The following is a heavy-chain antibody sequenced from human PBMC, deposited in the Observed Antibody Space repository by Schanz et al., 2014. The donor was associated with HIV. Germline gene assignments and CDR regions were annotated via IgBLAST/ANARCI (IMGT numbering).Heavy chain of an antibody. D-gene: IGHD2-15*01. CDR1: GFMFSTYA. CDR2: INSGSTIK. CDR3: AKWGDGYCYGGSCGGMFDY. J-gene: IGHJ4*02. V-gene: IGHV3-48*02. Sequence: DVQLVESGGGLEQPGGSLRLSCAASGFMFSTYAMHWVRQAPGKGLEWVSKINSGSTIKNYADSVKGRFTISRDNSKNTLYLQMNSLRDDDTAVYYCAKWGDGYCYGGSCGGMFDYWGQGTLVTVSS.